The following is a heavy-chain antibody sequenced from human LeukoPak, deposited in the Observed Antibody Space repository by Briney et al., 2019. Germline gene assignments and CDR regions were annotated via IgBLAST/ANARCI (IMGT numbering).Heavy chain of an antibody. Sequence: SQTLSLTCTVSGGSISSGGYYWSWIRQPPGKGLEWIGYIYYSGSTNYNPSLKSRVTISVDTSKNQFSLKLSSVTAADTAVYYCARNDDSGSVLDYWGQGTLVTVSS. CDR2: IYYSGST. J-gene: IGHJ4*02. CDR3: ARNDDSGSVLDY. V-gene: IGHV4-61*08. D-gene: IGHD3-10*01. CDR1: GGSISSGGYY.